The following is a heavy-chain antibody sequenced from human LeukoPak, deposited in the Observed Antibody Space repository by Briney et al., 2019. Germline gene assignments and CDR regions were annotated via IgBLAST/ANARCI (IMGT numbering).Heavy chain of an antibody. D-gene: IGHD3-10*01. Sequence: GGSLRLSCAASGFTFSSYTMSWVRQAPGKGLEWVSAISHTSEYTYHADSVKGRFTISRDNSKNTLYLQMNSLRAEDTAMYYCARDGPPSMVRGVMDVWGQGTTVTVSS. CDR1: GFTFSSYT. V-gene: IGHV3-23*01. CDR3: ARDGPPSMVRGVMDV. J-gene: IGHJ6*02. CDR2: ISHTSEYT.